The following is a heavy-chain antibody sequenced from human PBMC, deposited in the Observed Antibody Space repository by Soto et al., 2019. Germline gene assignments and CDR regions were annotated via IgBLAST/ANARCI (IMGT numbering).Heavy chain of an antibody. J-gene: IGHJ4*02. Sequence: QVQLVESGGGVVQPGRSLRLSCAASGFTFSSYGMHWVRQAPGKGLEWVAVIWYDGSNKYYADSVKGRFTISRDNSKNTLYLQMNSLRAEDTALYYCARDLVDSSGPFDYWGQGTLVTVSS. CDR3: ARDLVDSSGPFDY. CDR1: GFTFSSYG. V-gene: IGHV3-33*01. CDR2: IWYDGSNK. D-gene: IGHD3-22*01.